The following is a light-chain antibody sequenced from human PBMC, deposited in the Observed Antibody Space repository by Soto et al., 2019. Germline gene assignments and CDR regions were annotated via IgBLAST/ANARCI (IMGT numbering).Light chain of an antibody. CDR2: EDT. CDR3: QAWDNNIVV. J-gene: IGLJ2*01. CDR1: KLGDKY. Sequence: SYELTQPPSVSVSPGQTASISCSGDKLGDKYACWYQQKAGQSPVLVIYEDTRRPSGIPERFSGSNSGSTATLIIRGTQAMDEADYYCQAWDNNIVVFGGGTKLTVL. V-gene: IGLV3-1*01.